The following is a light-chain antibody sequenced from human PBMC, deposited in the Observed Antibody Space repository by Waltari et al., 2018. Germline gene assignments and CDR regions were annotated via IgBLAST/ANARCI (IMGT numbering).Light chain of an antibody. CDR2: WAS. Sequence: DIVMTQSPDSLAVSLGERATVNCKSSQCVLFSSDYKNYLAWYQQKPGQAPKVLIYWASTRESGVPDRFSGSGSGTDFTLTISSLQSEDVAVYYCQQYYSNEVTFGGGTKVEIK. J-gene: IGKJ4*01. V-gene: IGKV4-1*01. CDR3: QQYYSNEVT. CDR1: QCVLFSSDYKNY.